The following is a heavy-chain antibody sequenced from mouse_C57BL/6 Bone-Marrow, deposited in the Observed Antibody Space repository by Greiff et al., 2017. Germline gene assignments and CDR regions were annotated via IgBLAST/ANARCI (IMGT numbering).Heavy chain of an antibody. CDR3: ARKDGSSPFAY. Sequence: EVKLVESGGGLVKPGGSLKLSCAASGFTFSDYGMHWVRQAPEKGLEWVAYISSGSSTIYYADTVKGRFTISRDNAKNTLFLQMTSLRSEDTAMYYCARKDGSSPFAYWGQGTLVTVSA. V-gene: IGHV5-17*01. CDR1: GFTFSDYG. CDR2: ISSGSSTI. J-gene: IGHJ3*01. D-gene: IGHD1-1*01.